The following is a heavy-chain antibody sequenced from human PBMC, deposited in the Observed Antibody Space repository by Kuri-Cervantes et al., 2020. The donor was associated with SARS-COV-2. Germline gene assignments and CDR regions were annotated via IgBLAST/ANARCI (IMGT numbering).Heavy chain of an antibody. CDR2: INPNSGGT. D-gene: IGHD3-10*01. Sequence: ASVKVSCKASGYTFTGYYMHWVRQAPGQGLEWIGWINPNSGGTNYAQKFQGWVTMTRDTSISTVYMELSSLRSDDTAVYFCARVFFGRAHGAGTYDFTDVWGKGTTVTVSS. J-gene: IGHJ6*03. CDR3: ARVFFGRAHGAGTYDFTDV. V-gene: IGHV1-2*04. CDR1: GYTFTGYY.